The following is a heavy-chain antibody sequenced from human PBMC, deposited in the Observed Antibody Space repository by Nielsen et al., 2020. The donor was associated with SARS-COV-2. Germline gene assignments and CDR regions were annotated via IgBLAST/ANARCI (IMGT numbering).Heavy chain of an antibody. V-gene: IGHV4-61*01. CDR3: GRDRRPSYYYYYGMDV. J-gene: IGHJ6*02. CDR2: IYYSGST. Sequence: GSLRLSCTVSGGSVSSGSYYWSWIRQPPGKGLEWIGYIYYSGSTNYNPSLKSRVTISVDTSKNQFSLKLSSVTAADTAVYYCGRDRRPSYYYYYGMDVWGQGTTVTVSS. CDR1: GGSVSSGSYY.